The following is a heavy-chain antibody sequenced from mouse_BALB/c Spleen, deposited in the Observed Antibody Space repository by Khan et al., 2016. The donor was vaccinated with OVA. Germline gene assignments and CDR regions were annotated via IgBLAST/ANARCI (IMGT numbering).Heavy chain of an antibody. V-gene: IGHV1S136*01. Sequence: VQLKQSGPELVKPGASVKMSCKASGYIFTNYVLHWVKQKSGQGLEWIGNINPYNGGTKYNEKFKGKATLASDKSSITAYMDLSSLTSEDSAVYYCARGNWQSYYFDYWGQGTTLTLSS. CDR1: GYIFTNYV. CDR2: INPYNGGT. CDR3: ARGNWQSYYFDY. J-gene: IGHJ2*01. D-gene: IGHD4-1*01.